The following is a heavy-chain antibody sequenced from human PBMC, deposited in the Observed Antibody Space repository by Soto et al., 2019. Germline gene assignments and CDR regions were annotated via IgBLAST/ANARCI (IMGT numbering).Heavy chain of an antibody. CDR2: IYSGTNT. CDR1: GFIVSTNY. CDR3: ANTFPLFS. D-gene: IGHD3-3*01. V-gene: IGHV3-66*01. Sequence: GGSLRLSCXASGFIVSTNYMSWVRQAPGKGLEWVSVIYSGTNTYYADSVKGRFTISRDKSKNTLYLQMNALRPEDTAVYYCANTFPLFSWGQGTLVTVSS. J-gene: IGHJ4*02.